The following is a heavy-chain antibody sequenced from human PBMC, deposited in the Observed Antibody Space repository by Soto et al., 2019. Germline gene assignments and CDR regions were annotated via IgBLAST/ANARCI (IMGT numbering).Heavy chain of an antibody. CDR2: ISYDGSNK. CDR1: GFTFSSYG. CDR3: AKVRRHPYYYDSSGFDY. J-gene: IGHJ4*02. D-gene: IGHD3-22*01. V-gene: IGHV3-30*18. Sequence: QVQLVESGGGVVQPGRSLRLSCAASGFTFSSYGMHWVRQAPGKGLEWVAVISYDGSNKYYADSVKGRFTISRDNSKNTLYLQMNSLRAEDTAVYYCAKVRRHPYYYDSSGFDYWGQGTLVTVSS.